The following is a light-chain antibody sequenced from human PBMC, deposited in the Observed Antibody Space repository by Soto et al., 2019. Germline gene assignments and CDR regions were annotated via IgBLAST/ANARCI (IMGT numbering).Light chain of an antibody. CDR1: QSISNY. CDR3: QQLTDWPPQWT. J-gene: IGKJ1*01. V-gene: IGKV3-11*01. CDR2: DAS. Sequence: EIVVTQSPATLPVYQRERARLXCMASQSISNYLAWYQQKPGQAPRLLIYDASSRATGIPARFSGSGSGTDFTLTISSLEPEDFAVYYCQQLTDWPPQWTFGQGTKVDI.